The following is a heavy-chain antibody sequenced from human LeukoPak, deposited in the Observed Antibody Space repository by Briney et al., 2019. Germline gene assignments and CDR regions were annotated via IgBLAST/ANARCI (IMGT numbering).Heavy chain of an antibody. D-gene: IGHD1-26*01. Sequence: GGSLRLSCAASGFTFSSFEMYWVRQAPGKGLELVSYINSGGENVLYADSVKGRFTISRDNAENSLYLEMNSLTVDDTAVYYCARDRGSSGGFPLWGQGTLVTVSS. CDR3: ARDRGSSGGFPL. CDR2: INSGGENV. J-gene: IGHJ3*01. V-gene: IGHV3-48*03. CDR1: GFTFSSFE.